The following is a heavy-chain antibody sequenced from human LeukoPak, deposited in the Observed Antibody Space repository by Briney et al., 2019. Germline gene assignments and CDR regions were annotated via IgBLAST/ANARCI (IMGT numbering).Heavy chain of an antibody. V-gene: IGHV3-30*02. CDR2: IRYDGSNK. J-gene: IGHJ5*02. CDR3: AKEVVVAATSKFRWFDP. Sequence: GGSLRLFCAASGFTFSSYGMHWVRQAPGKGLEWVAFIRYDGSNKYYADSVKGRFTISRDNSKNTLYLQMNSLRAEDTAVYYCAKEVVVAATSKFRWFDPWGQGTLVTVSS. D-gene: IGHD2-15*01. CDR1: GFTFSSYG.